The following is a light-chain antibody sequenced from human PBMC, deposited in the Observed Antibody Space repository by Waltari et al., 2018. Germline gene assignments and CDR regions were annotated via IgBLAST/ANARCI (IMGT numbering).Light chain of an antibody. CDR3: CSYATGSSYV. J-gene: IGLJ1*01. CDR2: EGS. Sequence: QSALTQPASVSGSPGQSITIPCTGTSSDVGGYNRVSWYQRHPGKAPKLIIYEGSKRPSGVSNRFSGSKSGYTASLTISGVQAEDEADYYCCSYATGSSYVFGTGTKVTVL. V-gene: IGLV2-23*01. CDR1: SSDVGGYNR.